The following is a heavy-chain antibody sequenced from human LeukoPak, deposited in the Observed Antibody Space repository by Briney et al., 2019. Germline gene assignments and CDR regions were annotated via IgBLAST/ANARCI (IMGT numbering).Heavy chain of an antibody. CDR1: GYSFTSYW. D-gene: IGHD3-10*01. J-gene: IGHJ6*03. Sequence: GESLKISCKGSGYSFTSYWIGWVRQMPGKGLEWMGIIYPGDSDTRYSPSFQGQVTISADKSISTAYLQWSSLKASDTAMYYCARQAIESARGVIEAYYMDVWGKGTTVTVSS. V-gene: IGHV5-51*01. CDR2: IYPGDSDT. CDR3: ARQAIESARGVIEAYYMDV.